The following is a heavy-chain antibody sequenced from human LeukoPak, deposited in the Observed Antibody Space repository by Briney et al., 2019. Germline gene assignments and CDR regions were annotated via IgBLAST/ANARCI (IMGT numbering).Heavy chain of an antibody. J-gene: IGHJ4*02. CDR3: ARATLENRDLNTPRGFSYFDY. Sequence: SETLSLTCAVSGGSISSSNWWSWVLQPPGKGLQWIAEIHHTGTTNYNPSLKSRFTISIDKSKNQFSLELNSVTAADTAVYYCARATLENRDLNTPRGFSYFDYWGQGTLVTAS. CDR2: IHHTGTT. D-gene: IGHD1-14*01. V-gene: IGHV4-4*02. CDR1: GGSISSSNW.